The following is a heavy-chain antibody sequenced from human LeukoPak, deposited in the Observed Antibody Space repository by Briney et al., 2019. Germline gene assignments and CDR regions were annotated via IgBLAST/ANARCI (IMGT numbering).Heavy chain of an antibody. V-gene: IGHV3-30*03. CDR2: ISYDGSNK. Sequence: HPGRSLRLSCAASGFTFSSYGMHWVRQAPGKGLEWVAVISYDGSNKYYADSVKGRFTISRDNSKNTLYLQMNSLRAEDTAVYYCARRAGAYSHPYDYWGQGTLVTVSS. J-gene: IGHJ4*02. D-gene: IGHD4/OR15-4a*01. CDR3: ARRAGAYSHPYDY. CDR1: GFTFSSYG.